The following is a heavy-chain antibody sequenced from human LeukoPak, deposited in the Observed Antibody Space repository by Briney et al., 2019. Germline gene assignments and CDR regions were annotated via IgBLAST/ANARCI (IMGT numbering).Heavy chain of an antibody. Sequence: SETLSLTCTVSGGSISSYYWSWIRQPAGKGLEWIGRIYTSGSTNYNPSLKSRVTMSVDTSKNQFSLKLSSVIAADTAVYYCARDECRGYCSSTSMYYFDYWGQGTLVTVSS. D-gene: IGHD2-2*01. V-gene: IGHV4-4*07. CDR3: ARDECRGYCSSTSMYYFDY. CDR1: GGSISSYY. J-gene: IGHJ4*02. CDR2: IYTSGST.